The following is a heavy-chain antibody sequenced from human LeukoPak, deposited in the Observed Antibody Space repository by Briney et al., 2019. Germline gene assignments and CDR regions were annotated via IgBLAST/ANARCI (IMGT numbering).Heavy chain of an antibody. Sequence: GGSLRLSCAASGFTVSSNYMSWVRHAPGKGLEWGSVIISGGNTLYADALKGRFTISRDKSKNTLYLQMHSLRAEDTAVYYCAREEVDTAMVAYCCCAMDVWGQGTTVTVSS. J-gene: IGHJ6*02. V-gene: IGHV3-66*01. CDR1: GFTVSSNY. CDR3: AREEVDTAMVAYCCCAMDV. CDR2: IISGGNT. D-gene: IGHD5-18*01.